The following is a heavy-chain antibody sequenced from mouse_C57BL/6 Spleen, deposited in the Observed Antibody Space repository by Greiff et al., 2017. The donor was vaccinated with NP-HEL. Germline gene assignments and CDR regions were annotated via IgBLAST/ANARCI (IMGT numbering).Heavy chain of an antibody. D-gene: IGHD1-1*01. Sequence: EVKLMESGGGLVQPGGSMKLSCVASGFTFSNYWMNWVRQSPEKGLEWVAQIRLKSDNYATHYAESVKGRFTISRDDSKSSVYLQMNNLRAEDTGIYYCTTFTTVVATDAYWGQGTLVTVSA. J-gene: IGHJ3*01. V-gene: IGHV6-3*01. CDR1: GFTFSNYW. CDR3: TTFTTVVATDAY. CDR2: IRLKSDNYAT.